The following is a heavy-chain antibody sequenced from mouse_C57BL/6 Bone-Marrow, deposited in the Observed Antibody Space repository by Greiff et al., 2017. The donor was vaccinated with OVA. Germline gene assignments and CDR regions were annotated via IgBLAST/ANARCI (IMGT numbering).Heavy chain of an antibody. J-gene: IGHJ1*03. CDR2: ISSGGSYT. CDR3: ASSYYYGSSYDWYFDV. V-gene: IGHV5-6*01. D-gene: IGHD1-1*01. CDR1: GFTFSSYG. Sequence: EVHLVESGGDLVKPGGSLKLSCAASGFTFSSYGMSWVRQTPDKRLEWVATISSGGSYTYYPASVKGRFTIPIANAKNTLYLQMSSLKSEDTAMYYCASSYYYGSSYDWYFDVWGTGTTVTVSS.